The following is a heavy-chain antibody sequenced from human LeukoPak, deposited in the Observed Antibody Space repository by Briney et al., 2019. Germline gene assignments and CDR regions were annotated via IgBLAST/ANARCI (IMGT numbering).Heavy chain of an antibody. D-gene: IGHD3-10*01. J-gene: IGHJ3*02. Sequence: PSETLSLTCTVSGGSISSYYWSWIRQPPGKGLEWIGYIYYSGSTNYNPSLKSRVTISVDTSKNQFSLKLSSVTAADTAVYYCARVDRGTDAFDIWGQGTMATVSS. CDR2: IYYSGST. V-gene: IGHV4-59*01. CDR3: ARVDRGTDAFDI. CDR1: GGSISSYY.